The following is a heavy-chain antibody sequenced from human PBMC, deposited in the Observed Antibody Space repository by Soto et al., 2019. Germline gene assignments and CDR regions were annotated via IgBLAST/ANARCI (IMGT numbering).Heavy chain of an antibody. CDR3: ARAYYDFWSGYPETSLYMDV. D-gene: IGHD3-3*01. J-gene: IGHJ6*03. CDR1: GYTFTSYG. Sequence: ASVKVSCKASGYTFTSYGISWVRQAPGQGLEWMGRIIPIIGKANYAQKLQGRVTITADKSTSTAYMELSSLRSEDTAVYYCARAYYDFWSGYPETSLYMDVWGKGTTVTVSS. V-gene: IGHV1-69*04. CDR2: IIPIIGKA.